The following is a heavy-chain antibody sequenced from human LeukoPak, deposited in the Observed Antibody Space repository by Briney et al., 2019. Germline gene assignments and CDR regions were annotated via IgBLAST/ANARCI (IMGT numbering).Heavy chain of an antibody. D-gene: IGHD3-10*02. Sequence: GGSLRLSCAASGFTFSTYSMNWVRQAPGKGLEWVSYISSSSSTIDYADSVKGRFTISRDDAKNSLYLQMNSLRAEDTAVYYCAELGITMIGGVWGKGTTVTISS. J-gene: IGHJ6*04. CDR3: AELGITMIGGV. CDR1: GFTFSTYS. CDR2: ISSSSSTI. V-gene: IGHV3-48*01.